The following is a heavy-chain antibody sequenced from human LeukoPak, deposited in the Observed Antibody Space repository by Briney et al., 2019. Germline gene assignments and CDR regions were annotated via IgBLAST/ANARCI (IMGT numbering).Heavy chain of an antibody. CDR1: GYTFTRYD. CDR2: MNPNSRNT. D-gene: IGHD6-13*01. CDR3: ARVYSSSWKRLFNWFDP. J-gene: IGHJ5*02. Sequence: ASVKVSCKASGYTFTRYDMNWVGQATGQGGEWMGWMNPNSRNTGYAQTFQGRVTMTTNTSISTAYMELSSLRSEDTAVYYCARVYSSSWKRLFNWFDPWGQGTLVTVSS. V-gene: IGHV1-8*01.